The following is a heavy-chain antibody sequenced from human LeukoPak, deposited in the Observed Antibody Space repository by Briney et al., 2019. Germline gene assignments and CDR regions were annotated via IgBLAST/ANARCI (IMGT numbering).Heavy chain of an antibody. Sequence: PGRSLRLSCAASGFTFSSYAVHWVRQAPGKGLEWVAVISYDGSNKYYADSVKGRFTISRDNSKNTLYLQMNSLRAADTALYYCAREGHQRLRREDAFDIWGQGTMVTVSS. CDR3: AREGHQRLRREDAFDI. CDR2: ISYDGSNK. V-gene: IGHV3-30-3*01. CDR1: GFTFSSYA. J-gene: IGHJ3*02. D-gene: IGHD2-2*01.